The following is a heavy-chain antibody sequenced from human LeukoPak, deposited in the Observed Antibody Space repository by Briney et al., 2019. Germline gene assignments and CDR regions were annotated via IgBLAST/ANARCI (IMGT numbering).Heavy chain of an antibody. D-gene: IGHD5-12*01. CDR1: GYTFTGYY. CDR3: ARAAKWLRFAPYYFDY. J-gene: IGHJ4*02. Sequence: ASVKVSCKASGYTFTGYYMHWVRQAPGQGLEWMGWINPNSGGTNYAQKFQGGVTMTRDTSISTAYMELSRLRSDDTAVYYCARAAKWLRFAPYYFDYWGQGTLVTVSS. V-gene: IGHV1-2*02. CDR2: INPNSGGT.